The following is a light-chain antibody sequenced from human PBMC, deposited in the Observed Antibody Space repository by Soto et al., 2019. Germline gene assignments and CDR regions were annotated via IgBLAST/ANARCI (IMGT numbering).Light chain of an antibody. J-gene: IGLJ1*01. CDR2: DVN. CDR3: GSYTSSSPYV. V-gene: IGLV2-14*01. CDR1: RSDVGGYNY. Sequence: QSVLTQPASVSGSPGQSITISCTGTRSDVGGYNYVSWYQQYPGKAPKLMIYDVNNRPSGVSNRFSGSNSGNTASLTISGLQAEDEADYYCGSYTSSSPYVFGTGTKVTVL.